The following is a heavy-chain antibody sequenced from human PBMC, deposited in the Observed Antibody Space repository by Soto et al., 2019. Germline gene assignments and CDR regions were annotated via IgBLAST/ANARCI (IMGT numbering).Heavy chain of an antibody. D-gene: IGHD1-26*01. J-gene: IGHJ4*02. CDR1: GGSISSYY. V-gene: IGHV4-59*01. Sequence: KASETLSLTCTVSGGSISSYYWSWIRQPPGKGLEWIGYIYYSGSTNYNPSLKSRVTISVDTSRNQFSLKLSSVTAADTAVYYCARDIGEQVDYWGQGTLVTVSS. CDR2: IYYSGST. CDR3: ARDIGEQVDY.